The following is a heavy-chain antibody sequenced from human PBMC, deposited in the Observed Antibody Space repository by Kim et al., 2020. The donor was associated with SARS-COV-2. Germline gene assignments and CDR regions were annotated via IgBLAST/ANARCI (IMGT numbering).Heavy chain of an antibody. J-gene: IGHJ5*02. V-gene: IGHV3-74*01. D-gene: IGHD6-13*01. CDR3: AIFGIAAAATRDCCDP. Sequence: DSVKGRSTISRDNAKKTLYLQMNRLRAEDTAVYYCAIFGIAAAATRDCCDPWGQGTLVTVSS.